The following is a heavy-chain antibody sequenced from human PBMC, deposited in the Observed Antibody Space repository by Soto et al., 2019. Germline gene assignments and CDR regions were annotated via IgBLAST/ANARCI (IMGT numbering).Heavy chain of an antibody. CDR2: INSDGSST. CDR3: ARASQSGGSPYFDY. J-gene: IGHJ4*02. CDR1: GFTFSSYW. D-gene: IGHD3-16*01. V-gene: IGHV3-74*01. Sequence: GGSLRLSCAASGFTFSSYWMRWVRQAPGKGLVWVSRINSDGSSTSYADSVKGRFTISRDNAKNTLYLQMNSLRAEDAAVYYCARASQSGGSPYFDYWGQGTLVTVSS.